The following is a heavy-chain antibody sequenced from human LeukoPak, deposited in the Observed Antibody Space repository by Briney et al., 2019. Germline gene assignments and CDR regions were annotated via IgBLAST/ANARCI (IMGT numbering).Heavy chain of an antibody. CDR1: GFTFSSYA. CDR2: ISGSGGST. Sequence: GGSLRLSCAASGFTFSSYAMSWVRQAPGKGLEWVSAISGSGGSTYYADSVKGRFTISRDNSKNTLYLQMNSLRAEDTAVYYCAKVSLYCSSTSCPRAFDIWGQGTMVTVSS. CDR3: AKVSLYCSSTSCPRAFDI. J-gene: IGHJ3*02. D-gene: IGHD2-2*01. V-gene: IGHV3-23*01.